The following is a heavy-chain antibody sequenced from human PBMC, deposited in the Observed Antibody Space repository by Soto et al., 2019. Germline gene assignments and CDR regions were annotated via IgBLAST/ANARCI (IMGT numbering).Heavy chain of an antibody. CDR2: MNPNSGNT. Sequence: GASVKVSCKASGYTFTSYDINWVRQATGQGLEWMGWMNPNSGNTGYAQKFQGRVTMTRNTSISTAYMELSSLRSEDTAVYYCARDRGPVAGPGYYYYGMDVWGQGTTVTVSS. CDR3: ARDRGPVAGPGYYYYGMDV. V-gene: IGHV1-8*01. CDR1: GYTFTSYD. D-gene: IGHD6-19*01. J-gene: IGHJ6*02.